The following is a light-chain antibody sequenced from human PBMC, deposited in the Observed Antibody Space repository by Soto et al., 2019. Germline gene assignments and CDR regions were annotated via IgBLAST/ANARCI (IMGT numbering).Light chain of an antibody. CDR2: DAS. J-gene: IGKJ5*01. CDR3: QQRSNWPPIT. V-gene: IGKV3-11*01. Sequence: EIVLTQSPATLSLSPGERATLSCRASQSVSSYLAWYQQKPGQAPRLLIYDASTRPTGIPARFSGSGSGTDFTLTTSSLEPEDYAVYYCQQRSNWPPITFGQGTRLEIK. CDR1: QSVSSY.